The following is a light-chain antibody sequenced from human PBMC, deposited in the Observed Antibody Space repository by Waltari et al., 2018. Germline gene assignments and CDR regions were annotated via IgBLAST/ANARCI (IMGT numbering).Light chain of an antibody. J-gene: IGKJ4*01. CDR1: QSIGSL. CDR2: DAS. CDR3: QQYYSYFT. V-gene: IGKV1-5*01. Sequence: DIQMTQSPSSLSASVGDRVTITCLASQSIGSLLAWYQQKPGKAPKLLIYDASSLESGVPSRFSGSGSGTEFTLTINSLQPDDFATYSCQQYYSYFTFGGGAKVEIK.